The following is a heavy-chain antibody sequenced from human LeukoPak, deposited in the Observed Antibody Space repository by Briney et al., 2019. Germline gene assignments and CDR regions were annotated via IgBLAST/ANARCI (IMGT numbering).Heavy chain of an antibody. Sequence: GGSLRLSCAASGFTFSSYGMSWVRQAPGKGLEWVSAICGSGGSTYYADSVKGRFTISRDNSKNTLYLQMNSLRAEDTAVYYCAKGGAVSSKSITLIRGTRRYYYYMDVWGKGTSVTISS. CDR1: GFTFSSYG. J-gene: IGHJ6*03. D-gene: IGHD3-10*01. CDR2: ICGSGGST. V-gene: IGHV3-23*01. CDR3: AKGGAVSSKSITLIRGTRRYYYYMDV.